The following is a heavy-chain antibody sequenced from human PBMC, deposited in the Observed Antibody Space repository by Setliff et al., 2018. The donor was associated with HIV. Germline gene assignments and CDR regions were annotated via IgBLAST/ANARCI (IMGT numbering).Heavy chain of an antibody. V-gene: IGHV1-69*13. CDR1: GGTFSSYA. Sequence: SVKVSCKASGGTFSSYAISWVRQAPGQGLEWMGGIIPIFGTANYAQKFQGRVTITADESTSTAYMELSSLRSEDTAVYYCATRTDYYYYMDVWGKGTTVTVSS. CDR3: ATRTDYYYYMDV. J-gene: IGHJ6*03. CDR2: IIPIFGTA.